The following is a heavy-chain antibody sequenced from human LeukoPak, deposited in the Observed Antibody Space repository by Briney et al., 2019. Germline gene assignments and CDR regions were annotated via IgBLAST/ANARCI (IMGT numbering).Heavy chain of an antibody. J-gene: IGHJ4*02. CDR3: VRDDTVTGHFDY. Sequence: GGSLRLSCAASGFTFSSYNMNWVRQAPGRGLEWLSYISVGSNNKFYADSVKGRFTISRDNADNSLYLQMNTLRAEDTAVYYCVRDDTVTGHFDYWGQGTLVTVSS. CDR1: GFTFSSYN. D-gene: IGHD4-11*01. CDR2: ISVGSNNK. V-gene: IGHV3-48*01.